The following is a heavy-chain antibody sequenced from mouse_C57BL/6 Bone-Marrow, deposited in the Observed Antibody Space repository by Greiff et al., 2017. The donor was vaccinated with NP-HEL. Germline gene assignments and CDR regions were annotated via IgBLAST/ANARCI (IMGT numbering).Heavy chain of an antibody. CDR3: AREVAY. CDR2: IHPNSGST. J-gene: IGHJ3*01. CDR1: GYTFTSYW. V-gene: IGHV1-64*01. Sequence: QVQLQQPGAELVKPGASVKLSCKASGYTFTSYWMHWVKQRPGQGLEWIGMIHPNSGSTNYNEKFKSKATLTVDTSSSTAYMQLRSLTSEASAVYYCAREVAYWGQGTLVTVSA.